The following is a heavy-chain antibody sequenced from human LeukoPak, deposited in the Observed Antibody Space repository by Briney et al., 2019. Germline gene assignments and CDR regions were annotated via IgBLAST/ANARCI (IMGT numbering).Heavy chain of an antibody. CDR3: AKDRGLRGSYPEAFDM. V-gene: IGHV3-30*02. J-gene: IGHJ3*02. CDR1: GFTFSSCG. D-gene: IGHD1-26*01. Sequence: GGSLRLSCAASGFTFSSCGMHWVRQAPGKGLEWVIFMRYDGSDKYYIDSVKGRFTISRDNSNNTLYLQMNSLRPEDAAVYYCAKDRGLRGSYPEAFDMWGQGTMVTVSS. CDR2: MRYDGSDK.